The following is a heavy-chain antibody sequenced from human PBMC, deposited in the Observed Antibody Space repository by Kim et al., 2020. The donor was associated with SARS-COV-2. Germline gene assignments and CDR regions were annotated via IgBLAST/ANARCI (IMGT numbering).Heavy chain of an antibody. CDR2: GSKE. V-gene: IGHV3-7*01. J-gene: IGHJ5*02. Sequence: GSKEYFVDSVRGRFPFSRDNAKSSLDLQMNSLGVEDTAVYYCGRSNWFGAWGQGTLVTVSS. CDR3: GRSNWFGA.